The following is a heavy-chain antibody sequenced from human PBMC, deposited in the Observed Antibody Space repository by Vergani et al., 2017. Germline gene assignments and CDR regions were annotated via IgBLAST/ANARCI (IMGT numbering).Heavy chain of an antibody. Sequence: QVQLQESGPGLVQPSETLSLTCTVSGFSVSYGYYWGWIRQPPGKGLEWIGSMWHSGTTYYNPSLKSRVTISMDTSKNQFFLNLNSVTAADTAVYYCARSVVTASAYFDYWGRGTLVPVSS. CDR2: MWHSGTT. CDR3: ARSVVTASAYFDY. J-gene: IGHJ4*02. V-gene: IGHV4-38-2*02. CDR1: GFSVSYGYY. D-gene: IGHD2-21*02.